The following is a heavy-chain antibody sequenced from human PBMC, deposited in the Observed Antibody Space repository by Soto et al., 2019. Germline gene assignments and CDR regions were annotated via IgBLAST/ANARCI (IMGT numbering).Heavy chain of an antibody. CDR3: ARDFSGSYADY. D-gene: IGHD1-26*01. CDR2: ISYDGSNK. CDR1: GFTFSSYA. J-gene: IGHJ4*02. Sequence: GGSLRLSCAASGFTFSSYAMHWVRQAPGKGLEWVAVISYDGSNKYYADSVKGRFTISRDNSKNTLYLQMNSLRAEDTAVYYCARDFSGSYADYWGQGTLVTVSS. V-gene: IGHV3-30-3*01.